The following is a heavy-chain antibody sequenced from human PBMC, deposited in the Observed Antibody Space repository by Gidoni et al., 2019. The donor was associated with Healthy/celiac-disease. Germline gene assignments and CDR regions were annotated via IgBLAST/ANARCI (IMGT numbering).Heavy chain of an antibody. CDR2: ISSSSSYI. CDR3: AGGDYGSVDY. Sequence: EVQLVESGGGLVKHGGSRRLSCAASGFTFSSYSMNWVRQAPGKGLAWVSSISSSSSYIYYADSVKGRFTISRDNAKTSLYLQMNSLRAEDTAVYYCAGGDYGSVDYWGQGTLVTVSS. CDR1: GFTFSSYS. J-gene: IGHJ4*02. V-gene: IGHV3-21*01. D-gene: IGHD4-17*01.